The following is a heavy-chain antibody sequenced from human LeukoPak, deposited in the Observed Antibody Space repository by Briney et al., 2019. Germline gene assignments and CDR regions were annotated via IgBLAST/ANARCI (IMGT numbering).Heavy chain of an antibody. V-gene: IGHV4-59*01. CDR1: GGSISSYY. Sequence: SETLSLTCTVSGGSISSYYWNWIRQPPGKGLEWVGYTYYSGSTNYNPSLQSRVTISIDTSKNQFSLNLSSVTAADTAVYYCARGGPTYGDIYDYWGQGTLVTVSS. CDR3: ARGGPTYGDIYDY. D-gene: IGHD4-17*01. J-gene: IGHJ4*02. CDR2: TYYSGST.